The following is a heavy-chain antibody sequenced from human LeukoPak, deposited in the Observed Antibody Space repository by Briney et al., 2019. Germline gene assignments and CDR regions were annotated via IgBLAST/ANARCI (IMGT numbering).Heavy chain of an antibody. CDR3: ARVYSYGSRTPDY. Sequence: GGSLRLSCAASGLTFSSYAMHWVRQAPGKGLEWVAVISYDGSNKYYADSVKGRFTISRDNSKNTLYLQMNSLRAEDTAVYYCARVYSYGSRTPDYWGQGTLVTVSS. D-gene: IGHD5-18*01. CDR1: GLTFSSYA. CDR2: ISYDGSNK. V-gene: IGHV3-30-3*01. J-gene: IGHJ4*02.